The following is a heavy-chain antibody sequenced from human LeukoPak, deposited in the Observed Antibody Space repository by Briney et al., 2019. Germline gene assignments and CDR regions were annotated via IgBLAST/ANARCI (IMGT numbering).Heavy chain of an antibody. CDR2: VHTTGGT. CDR1: GGTISGHY. D-gene: IGHD3-10*01. CDR3: AKGGESSLPFDY. Sequence: SETLSLTCTVSGGTISGHYWSWIRQPAGKEPEWIGRVHTTGGTNYNPSLKSRLTMSVDTSKNQFSLHLTSVTAADTAVYYCAKGGESSLPFDYWGQGTLVTVSS. V-gene: IGHV4-4*07. J-gene: IGHJ4*02.